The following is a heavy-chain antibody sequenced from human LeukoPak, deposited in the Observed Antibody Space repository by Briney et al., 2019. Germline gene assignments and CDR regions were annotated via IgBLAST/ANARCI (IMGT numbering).Heavy chain of an antibody. D-gene: IGHD6-13*01. V-gene: IGHV4-34*01. CDR2: INHSGST. CDR3: ARGPIAAGTQEFYYFDY. CDR1: GGSISSYY. Sequence: SETLSLTCTVSGGSISSYYWCWIRQPPGKGLEWIGEINHSGSTNYNPSLKSRVTISVDTSKNQFSLKLSSVTAADTAVYYCARGPIAAGTQEFYYFDYWGQGTLVTVSS. J-gene: IGHJ4*02.